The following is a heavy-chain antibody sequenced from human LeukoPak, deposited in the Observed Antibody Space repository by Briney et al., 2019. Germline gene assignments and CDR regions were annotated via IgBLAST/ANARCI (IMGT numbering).Heavy chain of an antibody. V-gene: IGHV3-30*18. D-gene: IGHD3-10*01. CDR3: AKGDVVIITMVRGVTPRFDY. CDR2: LSYDGSNK. J-gene: IGHJ4*02. CDR1: GFTFSSYG. Sequence: GGSLRLSCAASGFTFSSYGIHWVRQAPGKGLEWVAVLSYDGSNKYYADSVKGRFTISRDNSKNTLYLQMNSLRAEDTAVYYCAKGDVVIITMVRGVTPRFDYWGQGTLVTVSS.